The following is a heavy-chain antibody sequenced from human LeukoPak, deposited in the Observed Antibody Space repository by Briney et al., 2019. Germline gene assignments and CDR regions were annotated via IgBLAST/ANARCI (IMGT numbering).Heavy chain of an antibody. V-gene: IGHV3-23*01. CDR2: ISGSGGST. CDR1: GFTFSSYE. CDR3: TRSPSLGGSYWGFDD. J-gene: IGHJ4*02. Sequence: PGGSLRLSCAASGFTFSSYEMNWVRQAPGKGLEWVSAISGSGGSTYYADSVKGRFTISRDNSKSTLYLQMNSLRAEDTAVYYCTRSPSLGGSYWGFDDWGQGTLLTVSS. D-gene: IGHD1-26*01.